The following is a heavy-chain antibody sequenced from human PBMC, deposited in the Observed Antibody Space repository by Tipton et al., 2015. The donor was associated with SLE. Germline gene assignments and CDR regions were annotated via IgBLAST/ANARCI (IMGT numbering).Heavy chain of an antibody. J-gene: IGHJ3*01. D-gene: IGHD2-15*01. V-gene: IGHV4-31*03. Sequence: TLSLTCTVSGGSISSDDYYWTWIRQHPGKGLEWIGYTSKSGSTYYTPSLKSRVTISVDTSKNQFSLKLSSVTAADTAVYYCARSPPYCSGGTCYRRAYAFDFWGQGTMVTVSS. CDR1: GGSISSDDYY. CDR2: TSKSGST. CDR3: ARSPPYCSGGTCYRRAYAFDF.